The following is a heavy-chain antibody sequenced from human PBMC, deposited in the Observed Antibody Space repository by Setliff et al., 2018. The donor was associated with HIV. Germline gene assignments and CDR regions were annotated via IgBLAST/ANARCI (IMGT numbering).Heavy chain of an antibody. V-gene: IGHV3-74*01. D-gene: IGHD6-13*01. CDR2: ISGVGTNT. CDR1: GFTFSSYW. Sequence: GGSLRLSCAASGFTFSSYWLHWVRQAPGKGLVWVSRISGVGTNTDDADSVKGRFIISRDNANNTLYLQMNSLRAEDTAVYYCAATLSSWYVAGGYWGQGTLVTVSS. CDR3: AATLSSWYVAGGY. J-gene: IGHJ4*02.